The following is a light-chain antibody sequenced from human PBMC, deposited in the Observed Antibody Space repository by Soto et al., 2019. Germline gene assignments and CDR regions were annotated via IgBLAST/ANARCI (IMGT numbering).Light chain of an antibody. Sequence: DIQMTQSPSSLSASVGDRVTITCQASQDITTSLNWYQHKPGKAPKVLIYDASILETGVPSRFSGSGSGTDFTFTISSLQPEDVATYYCQQYDNLPLTFGPGTTVDIE. CDR3: QQYDNLPLT. CDR2: DAS. V-gene: IGKV1-33*01. CDR1: QDITTS. J-gene: IGKJ3*01.